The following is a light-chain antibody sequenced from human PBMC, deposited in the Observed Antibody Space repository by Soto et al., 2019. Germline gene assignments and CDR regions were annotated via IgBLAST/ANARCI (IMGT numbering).Light chain of an antibody. Sequence: QSVLTKPASVSGYPGQSITISCTGTSTDVGYYHYVSWYQHHPGKVPKLIMYEVSNRPSRISNRFSGSKSGNTASLTISGLQAEDEADYYCTSYTTSSTQVFGGGTKLTVL. CDR2: EVS. V-gene: IGLV2-14*01. CDR3: TSYTTSSTQV. CDR1: STDVGYYHY. J-gene: IGLJ3*02.